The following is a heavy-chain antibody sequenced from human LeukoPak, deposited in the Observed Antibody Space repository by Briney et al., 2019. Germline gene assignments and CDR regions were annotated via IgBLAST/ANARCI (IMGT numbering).Heavy chain of an antibody. V-gene: IGHV1-46*01. CDR1: GYTFTSYY. Sequence: ASVKVSCTASGYTFTSYYMHWVRQAPGQGLEWMGIINPSGGSTSYAQKFQGRVTMTRDTSTSTVYMELSSLRSEDTAVYHCARRTVTHRGFDPWGQGTLVTVSS. CDR2: INPSGGST. J-gene: IGHJ5*02. CDR3: ARRTVTHRGFDP. D-gene: IGHD4-11*01.